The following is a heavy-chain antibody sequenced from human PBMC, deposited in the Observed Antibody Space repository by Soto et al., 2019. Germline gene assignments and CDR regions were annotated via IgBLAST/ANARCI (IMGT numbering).Heavy chain of an antibody. CDR3: VRGGGVATTRDGFDI. Sequence: QFQLVQSGAEVKKPGASVNVSCRASGYTFTNYGVSWVRQAPGQGLEWMGCTHAYNVNTNYAEKFQGRVTMTTDTSTSTDYMELRSLRYDDTAVYYCVRGGGVATTRDGFDIWGQGTIVTVSS. V-gene: IGHV1-18*04. D-gene: IGHD5-12*01. CDR2: THAYNVNT. CDR1: GYTFTNYG. J-gene: IGHJ3*02.